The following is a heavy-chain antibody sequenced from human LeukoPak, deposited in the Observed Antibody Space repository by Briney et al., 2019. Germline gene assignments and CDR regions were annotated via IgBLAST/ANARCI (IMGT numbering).Heavy chain of an antibody. V-gene: IGHV3-30-3*01. Sequence: GGSLRLSCAASGFTFSSYAMSWVRQAPGKGLEWVAVISYDGSNKYYADSVKGRFTISRDNSKNTLYLQMNSLRAEDTAVYYCAREYSYDDGQEIEDYWGQGTLVTVSS. CDR2: ISYDGSNK. CDR3: AREYSYDDGQEIEDY. D-gene: IGHD5-18*01. J-gene: IGHJ4*02. CDR1: GFTFSSYA.